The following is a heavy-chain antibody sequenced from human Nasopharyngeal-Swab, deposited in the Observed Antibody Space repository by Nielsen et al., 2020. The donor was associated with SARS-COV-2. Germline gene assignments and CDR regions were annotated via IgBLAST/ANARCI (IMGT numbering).Heavy chain of an antibody. Sequence: GESLKISCTVSGFAFGNYATSWVRQAPGKGLEWVSGISGSGGNTFVADSVKGRFTISRDNSKNTLYLQMSSLRVADTATYYCAKEGSIIVGTFFDSWGQGALVTVSS. CDR3: AKEGSIIVGTFFDS. D-gene: IGHD1-26*01. CDR2: ISGSGGNT. J-gene: IGHJ4*02. CDR1: GFAFGNYA. V-gene: IGHV3-23*01.